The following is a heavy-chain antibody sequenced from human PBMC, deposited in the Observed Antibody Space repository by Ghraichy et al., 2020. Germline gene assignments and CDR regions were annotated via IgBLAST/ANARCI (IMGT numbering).Heavy chain of an antibody. Sequence: GESLNISCAASGLGVSSNYMSWVRQAPGKGLEWVAILYSDGTPFYADSVRGRFTISRDESRNTVYLQMNSLRAQDTAVYYCARDRRYCGNNCYLYYYYGMDVWGRGTTVTVSS. CDR3: ARDRRYCGNNCYLYYYYGMDV. CDR1: GLGVSSNY. CDR2: LYSDGTP. D-gene: IGHD2-21*01. J-gene: IGHJ6*02. V-gene: IGHV3-53*01.